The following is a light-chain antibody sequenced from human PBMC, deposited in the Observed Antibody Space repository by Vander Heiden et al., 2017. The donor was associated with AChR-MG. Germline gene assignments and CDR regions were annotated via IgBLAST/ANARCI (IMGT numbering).Light chain of an antibody. Sequence: QSALTQPPPVSGSPGQSITIPCTGTSSDVGAYNYVSWYQQHPGKAPKLMIYDVSNRPSGVSSRFSGSKSGNTASLTISGLQAEDEADYYCSSYTTSRIVVFGGGTKLTVL. CDR1: SSDVGAYNY. J-gene: IGLJ2*01. V-gene: IGLV2-14*01. CDR2: DVS. CDR3: SSYTTSRIVV.